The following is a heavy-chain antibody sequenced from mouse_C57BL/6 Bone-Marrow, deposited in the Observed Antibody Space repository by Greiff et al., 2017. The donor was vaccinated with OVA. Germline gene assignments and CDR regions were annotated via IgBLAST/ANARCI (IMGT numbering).Heavy chain of an antibody. V-gene: IGHV5-6*01. CDR3: ARQVRLRFAY. Sequence: EVQGVESGGDLVKPGGSLKLSCAASGFTFSSYGMSWVRQTPDKRLEWVATISSGGSYTYYPDSVKGRFTISRDNAKNTLYLHMSSLRSEATAMYYCARQVRLRFAYWGQGTLVTVSA. D-gene: IGHD2-14*01. J-gene: IGHJ3*01. CDR2: ISSGGSYT. CDR1: GFTFSSYG.